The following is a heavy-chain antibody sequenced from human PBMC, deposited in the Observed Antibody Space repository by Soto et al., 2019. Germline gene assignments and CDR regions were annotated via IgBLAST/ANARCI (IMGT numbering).Heavy chain of an antibody. D-gene: IGHD5-18*01. J-gene: IGHJ6*02. CDR1: GFTFSSYA. V-gene: IGHV3-23*01. CDR2: ISGSGGST. CDR3: PIQLWLLGGYYYGMDV. Sequence: GGSLRLSCAASGFTFSSYAMSWVRQAPGKGLEWVSAISGSGGSTYYADSVKGRFTISRDNSKNTLYLQMNSLRAEDTAAYYCPIQLWLLGGYYYGMDVWGQGTTVTVSS.